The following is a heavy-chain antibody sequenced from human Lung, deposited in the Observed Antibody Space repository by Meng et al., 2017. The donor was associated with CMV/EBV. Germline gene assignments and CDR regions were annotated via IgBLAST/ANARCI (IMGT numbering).Heavy chain of an antibody. CDR2: MLYGGST. J-gene: IGHJ5*02. CDR3: ARVWGGDNWFDP. V-gene: IGHV4-39*07. Sequence: GSLRLXCTVSRGSISSSSHYWGWVRQAPGKGLEWIGSMLYGGSTLYNPSLKSRVSISIDVSKNQFSLSLSAMTAADTAVYYCARVWGGDNWFDPWGQGXLVTVSS. CDR1: RGSISSSSHY. D-gene: IGHD3-16*01.